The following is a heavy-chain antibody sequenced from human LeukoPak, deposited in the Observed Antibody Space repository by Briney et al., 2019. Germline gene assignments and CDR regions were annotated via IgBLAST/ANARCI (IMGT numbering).Heavy chain of an antibody. V-gene: IGHV4-59*01. D-gene: IGHD6-13*01. CDR1: GGSISSYY. J-gene: IGHJ5*02. CDR3: ARARQQLSYWFDP. CDR2: IYYSGST. Sequence: SETLSLTCTVSGGSISSYYWSWIRQPPGKGLEWIGYIYYSGSTNYNPSLKSRVTISVDTSKNQFSLKLSSVTAADTAVYYCARARQQLSYWFDPWGQGTLVTVSS.